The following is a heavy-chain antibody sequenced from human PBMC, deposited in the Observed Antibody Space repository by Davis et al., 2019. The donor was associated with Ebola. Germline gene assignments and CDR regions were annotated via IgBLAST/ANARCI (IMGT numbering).Heavy chain of an antibody. V-gene: IGHV1-2*06. Sequence: ASVKVSCKASGYTFTGYYMHWVRQAPGQGLEWMGRINPNSGGTNYAQKFQGRVTMTRDTSISTAYMELSRLRSDDTAVYYCARDPFREAYDSSGYYTHYYYYGMDVWGKGTTVTVSS. J-gene: IGHJ6*04. CDR3: ARDPFREAYDSSGYYTHYYYYGMDV. CDR1: GYTFTGYY. D-gene: IGHD3-22*01. CDR2: INPNSGGT.